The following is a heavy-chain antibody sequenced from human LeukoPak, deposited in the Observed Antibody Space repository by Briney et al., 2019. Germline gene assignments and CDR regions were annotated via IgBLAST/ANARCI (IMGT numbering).Heavy chain of an antibody. V-gene: IGHV3-7*01. D-gene: IGHD3-3*01. CDR1: GFTFSSYC. CDR2: IKQDGSEK. J-gene: IGHJ3*02. CDR3: ARAWDFGVVISSVFDI. Sequence: GSLRLSCAASGFTFSSYCMSWVRQAPGKGLEWVANIKQDGSEKYYVDSVKGRFTISRDNAKNALYLQMNSLRAEDTSVYYCARAWDFGVVISSVFDIWGQGTMVTVSS.